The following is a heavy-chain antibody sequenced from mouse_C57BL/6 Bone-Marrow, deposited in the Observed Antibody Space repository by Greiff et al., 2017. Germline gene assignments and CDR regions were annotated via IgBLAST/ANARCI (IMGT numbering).Heavy chain of an antibody. Sequence: QVQLQQPGAELVKPGASVKLSCKASGYTFTSYWMQWVKQRPGQGLEWIGEIDPSDSYTNYNQKFKGKATLTVDTSSSTDYMQLSSLTSEDSAVYYCASELTGTWRYFDVWGTGTTVTVSS. CDR2: IDPSDSYT. J-gene: IGHJ1*03. D-gene: IGHD4-1*01. CDR1: GYTFTSYW. V-gene: IGHV1-50*01. CDR3: ASELTGTWRYFDV.